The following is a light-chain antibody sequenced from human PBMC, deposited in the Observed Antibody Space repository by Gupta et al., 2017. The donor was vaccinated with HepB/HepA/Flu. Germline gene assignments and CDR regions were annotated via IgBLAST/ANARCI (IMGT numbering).Light chain of an antibody. CDR1: SSNIGSNT. J-gene: IGLJ2*01. Sequence: QSVLTQPPSASGTPGQRVTISCSGSSSNIGSNTVNWYQQLPGTAPKLLIYSNNQRPSGVPDRFSGSKSGTSASLAISGLQSEDEADYYCAAWDDSLAVVFGGGIKLTVL. CDR3: AAWDDSLAVV. CDR2: SNN. V-gene: IGLV1-44*01.